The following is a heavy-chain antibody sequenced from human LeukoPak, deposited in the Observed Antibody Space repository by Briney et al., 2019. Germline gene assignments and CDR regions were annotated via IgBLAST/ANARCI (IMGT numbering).Heavy chain of an antibody. Sequence: PGASVTVSCRVSGYTLTELSMHWVRQAPGKGLEGMGGFDPEDGETIYAQKFQGRVTMTEDTSTDTAYMELSSLRSEDTAVYYCATGFIGQQLVRDYWGQGTLVTVSS. CDR1: GYTLTELS. V-gene: IGHV1-24*01. CDR3: ATGFIGQQLVRDY. D-gene: IGHD6-13*01. J-gene: IGHJ4*02. CDR2: FDPEDGET.